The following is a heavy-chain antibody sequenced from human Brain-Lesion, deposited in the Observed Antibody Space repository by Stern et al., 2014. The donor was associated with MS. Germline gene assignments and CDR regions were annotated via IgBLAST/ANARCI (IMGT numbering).Heavy chain of an antibody. CDR2: SNTHNGGA. D-gene: IGHD3-3*01. Sequence: QVQLGESGAEGKKPGASGRVSCKTSGYIFTGYYIHLVRLAPGQGLEWIVLSNTHNGGAKYAQKVPGIVIMSRGTCISAADVEVSSLTSDDTAVYYCARDQRGITIFGVVTDYYYLGMDVWGQGTTVTVSS. V-gene: IGHV1-2*02. CDR3: ARDQRGITIFGVVTDYYYLGMDV. J-gene: IGHJ6*02. CDR1: GYIFTGYY.